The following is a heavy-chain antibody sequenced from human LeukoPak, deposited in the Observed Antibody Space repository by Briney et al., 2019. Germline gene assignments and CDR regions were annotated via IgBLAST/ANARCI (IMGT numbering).Heavy chain of an antibody. J-gene: IGHJ4*02. D-gene: IGHD3-16*01. Sequence: EASVKVSCKASGYTFTSYGISWVRQAPGQGLEWMGWISAYNGDTKYAQKLQGRVTMTTDTSTSTAYMELRSLRSDDTAVYYCARDFGYYFDYWGQGTLVTVSS. V-gene: IGHV1-18*01. CDR2: ISAYNGDT. CDR1: GYTFTSYG. CDR3: ARDFGYYFDY.